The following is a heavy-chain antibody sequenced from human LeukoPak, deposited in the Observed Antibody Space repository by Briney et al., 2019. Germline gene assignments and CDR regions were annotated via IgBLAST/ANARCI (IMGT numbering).Heavy chain of an antibody. CDR2: ISGSGGST. V-gene: IGHV3-23*01. J-gene: IGHJ3*02. D-gene: IGHD3-22*01. Sequence: GGSLRLSRAVSVFTFSSYALRRVRQAPGEGLGLVSAISGSGGSTYYADSVKGRFTISRDNSKNTLYLQMNSLRAEDTAVYYCAKDLITMIVVADAFDIWGQGTMVTVSS. CDR1: VFTFSSYA. CDR3: AKDLITMIVVADAFDI.